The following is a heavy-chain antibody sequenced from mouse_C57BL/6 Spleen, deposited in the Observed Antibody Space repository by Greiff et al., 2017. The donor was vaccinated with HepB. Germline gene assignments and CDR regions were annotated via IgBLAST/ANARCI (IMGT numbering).Heavy chain of an antibody. J-gene: IGHJ4*01. V-gene: IGHV14-4*01. Sequence: EVQLQQSGAELVRPGASVKLSCTASGFNIKDDYMHWVKQRPEQGLEWIGWIDPENGDTEYASKFQGKATITADTSSNTAYRQLSSLTSEDTAVYYCTLITTVVATWYYAMDYWGQGTSVTISS. CDR1: GFNIKDDY. CDR2: IDPENGDT. CDR3: TLITTVVATWYYAMDY. D-gene: IGHD1-1*01.